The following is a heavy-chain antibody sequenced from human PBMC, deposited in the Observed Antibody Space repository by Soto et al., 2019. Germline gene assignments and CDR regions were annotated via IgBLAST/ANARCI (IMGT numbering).Heavy chain of an antibody. CDR1: GYTFFTYA. V-gene: IGHV1-3*01. CDR2: INAGNGNT. D-gene: IGHD2-15*01. J-gene: IGHJ4*02. Sequence: QVQLVQSGAEVKKPGASVKVSCKASGYTFFTYAMHWVRQAPGQRLEWMGWINAGNGNTKYSQQFPGSVTITRDTAASPAYMQLSRLTSEDTAVYLCARGPGGPDGPGDYWGQGTLVTVSS. CDR3: ARGPGGPDGPGDY.